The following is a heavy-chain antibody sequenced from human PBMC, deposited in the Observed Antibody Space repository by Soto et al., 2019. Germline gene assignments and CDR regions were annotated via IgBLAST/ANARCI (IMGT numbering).Heavy chain of an antibody. CDR1: GFIFSNYV. Sequence: GGSLRLSCAASGFIFSNYVMTWVRQRPGKGLEWVSTISGSGRDTYYADSVKGRFTISRDSPKNTLYPQINTLRAEDTAIYYCAKDGDYHGSGSFLDYWGQGTLVTVSS. CDR2: ISGSGRDT. CDR3: AKDGDYHGSGSFLDY. J-gene: IGHJ4*02. D-gene: IGHD3-10*01. V-gene: IGHV3-23*01.